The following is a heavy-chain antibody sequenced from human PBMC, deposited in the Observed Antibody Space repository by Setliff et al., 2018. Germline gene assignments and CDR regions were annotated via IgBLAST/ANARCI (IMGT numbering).Heavy chain of an antibody. Sequence: GGSLRLSCAASGFVFSTYDMNWVRQAPGKGLEWVSSISHSNTYIYYADSVKGRFTISRDNSKNTVYLQMNSLTAEDTAVYYCAREPGNTFWSGYPDYWGQGTLVTVSS. CDR3: AREPGNTFWSGYPDY. CDR1: GFVFSTYD. J-gene: IGHJ4*02. D-gene: IGHD3-3*01. CDR2: ISHSNTYI. V-gene: IGHV3-21*01.